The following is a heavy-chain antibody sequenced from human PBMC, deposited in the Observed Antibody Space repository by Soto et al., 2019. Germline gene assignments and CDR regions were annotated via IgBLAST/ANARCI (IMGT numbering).Heavy chain of an antibody. CDR3: ARTQEYDFWSGYYSLDRCFDS. CDR2: INHSGST. J-gene: IGHJ5*01. D-gene: IGHD3-3*01. CDR1: GGSFSGYY. V-gene: IGHV4-34*01. Sequence: SETLSLTCAVYGGSFSGYYWSWIRQPPGKGLEWIGEINHSGSTNYNPSLKSRVTISVDTSKDQFSLKLSSVTAADTAVYYCARTQEYDFWSGYYSLDRCFDSPGQAILVTVSS.